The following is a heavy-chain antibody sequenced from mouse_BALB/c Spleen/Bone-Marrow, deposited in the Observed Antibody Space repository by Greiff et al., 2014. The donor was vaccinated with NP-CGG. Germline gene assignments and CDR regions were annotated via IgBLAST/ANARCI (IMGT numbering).Heavy chain of an antibody. CDR1: GYTFTEYF. Sequence: QVQLKDSGAGLVKPGASVKLSCKASGYTFTEYFIHWVKQRPGQGLEWIGGFYPGSGSIKYNEKFKDKATLTADKSSSTVYMELSRMTSEDSAVYFCARHESYGNYLYFDVWGAGTTVTVSS. V-gene: IGHV1-62-2*01. D-gene: IGHD2-10*02. CDR3: ARHESYGNYLYFDV. J-gene: IGHJ1*01. CDR2: FYPGSGSI.